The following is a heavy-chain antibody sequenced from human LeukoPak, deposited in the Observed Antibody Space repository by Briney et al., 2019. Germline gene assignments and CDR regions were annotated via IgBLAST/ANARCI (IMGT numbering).Heavy chain of an antibody. V-gene: IGHV3-30-3*01. D-gene: IGHD6-19*01. J-gene: IGHJ6*02. CDR2: ISYDGSNK. CDR3: ARDIARPIAVAGMNYYYYYGMDV. CDR1: GFTFSSYA. Sequence: GRSLRLSCAASGFTFSSYAMHWVRQAPGKGLEWVAVISYDGSNKYYADSVKGRFTISRDNSKNTLYLQMNSLRAEDTAVYYCARDIARPIAVAGMNYYYYYGMDVWGQGTTVTVSS.